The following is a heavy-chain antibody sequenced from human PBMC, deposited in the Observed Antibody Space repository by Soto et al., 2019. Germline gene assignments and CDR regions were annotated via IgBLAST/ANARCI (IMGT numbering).Heavy chain of an antibody. CDR2: ISGSGGSA. CDR3: AKVQDIVVVPAAPFDY. J-gene: IGHJ4*02. CDR1: GFTFSSYA. D-gene: IGHD2-2*01. Sequence: PGGSLRLSCAASGFTFSSYAMSWVRQAPGKGLEWVSAISGSGGSAYYADSVKGRFTISRDNSKNTLYLQMNSLRAEDTAVYYCAKVQDIVVVPAAPFDYWGQGTLVTVSS. V-gene: IGHV3-23*01.